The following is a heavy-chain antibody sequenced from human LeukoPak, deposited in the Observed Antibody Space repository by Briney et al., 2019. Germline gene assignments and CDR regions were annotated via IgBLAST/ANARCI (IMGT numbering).Heavy chain of an antibody. D-gene: IGHD5-24*01. V-gene: IGHV3-30-3*01. CDR2: ISYDGSNK. J-gene: IGHJ1*01. Sequence: SGGSLRLSCAASGFTLRNYAMSWVRQAPGKGLEWVAVISYDGSNKYYADSVKGRFTISRDNSKNTLYLQMNSLRAEDTAVYYCARDPRDGPQLKYFQHWGQGTLVTVSS. CDR1: GFTLRNYA. CDR3: ARDPRDGPQLKYFQH.